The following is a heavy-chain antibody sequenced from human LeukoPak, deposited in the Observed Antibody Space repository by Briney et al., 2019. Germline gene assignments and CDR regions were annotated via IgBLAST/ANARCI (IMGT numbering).Heavy chain of an antibody. CDR1: GGSISGYY. V-gene: IGHV4-59*01. Sequence: SETLSLTCTVSGGSISGYYWSWIRQPPGKGLEWIGYIYYSGSTNYNPSLKSRVTKSVNTSKNQFSLKLSSVTAADTAVYYCARAETYYYDSSGYPYWYFDLWGRGTLVTVSS. CDR2: IYYSGST. D-gene: IGHD3-22*01. CDR3: ARAETYYYDSSGYPYWYFDL. J-gene: IGHJ2*01.